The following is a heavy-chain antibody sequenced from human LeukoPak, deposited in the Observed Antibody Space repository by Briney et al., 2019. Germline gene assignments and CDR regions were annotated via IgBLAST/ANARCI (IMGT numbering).Heavy chain of an antibody. CDR2: INHSGST. V-gene: IGHV4-34*01. CDR1: GGSFSGYY. D-gene: IGHD2-2*01. Sequence: SETLSLTRAVYGGSFSGYYWSWIRQPPEKGLEWIGEINHSGSTNYNPSLKSRVTISVDTSKNQFSLRLSSVTAADTAVYYCARASLLGKWFDPWGQGTLVTVSS. CDR3: ARASLLGKWFDP. J-gene: IGHJ5*02.